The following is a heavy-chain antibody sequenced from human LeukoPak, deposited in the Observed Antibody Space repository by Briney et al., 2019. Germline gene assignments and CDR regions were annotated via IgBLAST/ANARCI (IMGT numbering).Heavy chain of an antibody. CDR2: IQTSGNT. Sequence: SETLSLTCTVSGGSISSYYWNWIRQPARKGLEWIGRIQTSGNTNYNPSLKRRLTQSVHTSKNQFSLKLNSVTAADTTLYYLPRGLWLGDEIPPYFDYWGQGTLVTVYS. V-gene: IGHV4-4*07. D-gene: IGHD3-10*01. CDR3: PRGLWLGDEIPPYFDY. CDR1: GGSISSYY. J-gene: IGHJ4*02.